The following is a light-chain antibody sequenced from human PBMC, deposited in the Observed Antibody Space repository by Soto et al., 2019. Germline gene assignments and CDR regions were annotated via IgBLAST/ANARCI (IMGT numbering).Light chain of an antibody. V-gene: IGKV3-20*01. CDR1: QSVTSNY. CDR2: GAS. J-gene: IGKJ1*01. Sequence: IVLTQSPGTLSLSPGERATLSCRASQSVTSNYLAWYQQKPGQPPWLLIFGASIRATGLPDRFSGSGSGTDFTLTISRLEPEDFAVYYCQQYGSSPGTFGQGTKVEI. CDR3: QQYGSSPGT.